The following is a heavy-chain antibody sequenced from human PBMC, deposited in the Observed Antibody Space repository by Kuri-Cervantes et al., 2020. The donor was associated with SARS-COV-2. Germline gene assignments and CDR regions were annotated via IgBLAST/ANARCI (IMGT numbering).Heavy chain of an antibody. CDR2: IYYSGGT. Sequence: SETLSLTCTVSGGSISSSSYYWGWIRQPPGKGLEWIGSIYYSGGTYYNPSLKSRVTISVDTSKNQFSLKLSSVTAADTAVYYCAAIWSGSYYYYMDVWGKGTMVTVSS. V-gene: IGHV4-39*01. J-gene: IGHJ6*03. CDR1: GGSISSSSYY. CDR3: AAIWSGSYYYYMDV. D-gene: IGHD3-3*01.